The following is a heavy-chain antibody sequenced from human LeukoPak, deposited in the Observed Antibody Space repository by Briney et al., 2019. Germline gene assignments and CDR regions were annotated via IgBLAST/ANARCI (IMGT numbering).Heavy chain of an antibody. J-gene: IGHJ5*02. Sequence: PSETLSLTCTVSGGSISSSSYYWGWIRQPPGKGLERIGSIYYSGSTYYNPSLKSRVTISVDTSKNQFSLKLSSVTAADTAVYYCARGQVDDFWSGYSNWFDPWGQGTLVTVSS. V-gene: IGHV4-39*01. CDR3: ARGQVDDFWSGYSNWFDP. CDR2: IYYSGST. D-gene: IGHD3-3*01. CDR1: GGSISSSSYY.